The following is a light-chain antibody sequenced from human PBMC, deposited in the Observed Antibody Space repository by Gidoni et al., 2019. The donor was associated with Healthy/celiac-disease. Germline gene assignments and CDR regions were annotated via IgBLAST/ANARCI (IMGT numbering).Light chain of an antibody. CDR2: DVS. V-gene: IGLV2-11*01. CDR1: SSDVGGYNY. J-gene: IGLJ1*01. Sequence: QSALTQPRSVSGSPGQSVTISCTGTSSDVGGYNYVSWYQQHPGKAPKLMIYDVSKRPSGVPDRFSGYKSGNTASLTIYGLQAEDEADYYCCSYAGSYVFGTGTKVTVL. CDR3: CSYAGSYV.